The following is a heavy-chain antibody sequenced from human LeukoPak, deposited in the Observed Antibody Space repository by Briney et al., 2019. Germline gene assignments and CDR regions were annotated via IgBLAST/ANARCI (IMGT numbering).Heavy chain of an antibody. CDR2: IYTSGST. CDR1: GGSISSGSYY. V-gene: IGHV4-61*02. D-gene: IGHD6-19*01. Sequence: PSETLSLTCTVSGGSISSGSYYWSWIRQPAGKGLEWIGRIYTSGSTNYNPSLKSRVTISVDTSKNQFSLKLSSVTAADTAVYYCAKSSSGWDPFDYWGQGTLVTVSS. CDR3: AKSSSGWDPFDY. J-gene: IGHJ4*02.